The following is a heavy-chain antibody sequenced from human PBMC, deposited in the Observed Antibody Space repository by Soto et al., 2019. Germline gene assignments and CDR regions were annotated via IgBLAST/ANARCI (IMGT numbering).Heavy chain of an antibody. CDR1: GGSISSYY. Sequence: PSETLSLTCTVSGGSISSYYWSWIRQPPGKGLEWIGYIYYSGSTNYNPSLKSRVTISVDTSKNQFSLKLSSVTAADTAVYYCARCSYGYLNWFDPWGQGTLVTVSS. D-gene: IGHD5-18*01. CDR2: IYYSGST. J-gene: IGHJ5*02. CDR3: ARCSYGYLNWFDP. V-gene: IGHV4-59*12.